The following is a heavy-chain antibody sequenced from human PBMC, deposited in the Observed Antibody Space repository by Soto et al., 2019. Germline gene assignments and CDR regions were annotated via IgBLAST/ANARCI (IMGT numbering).Heavy chain of an antibody. D-gene: IGHD6-19*01. CDR1: GVTFSTYA. Sequence: EVQLLESGGGLVQPGGSLRLSCAASGVTFSTYAMSWVRQAPGKGLEWVSAISRSGGSTYYADSVKGRFTVSRDNPENMLYLQMNSLRAEDTAVYLCAKGSASTYYFDSWGQGTLVTVSS. CDR3: AKGSASTYYFDS. J-gene: IGHJ4*02. V-gene: IGHV3-23*01. CDR2: ISRSGGST.